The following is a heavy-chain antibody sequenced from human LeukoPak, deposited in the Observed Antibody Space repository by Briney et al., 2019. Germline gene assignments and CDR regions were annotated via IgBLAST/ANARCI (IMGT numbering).Heavy chain of an antibody. J-gene: IGHJ4*02. Sequence: PSETLSLTCTVSGGSISSSSYYWGWIRQPPGKGLEWIGSIYYSGSTYYNPSLKSRDTISVDTSKNRFSLKLSSVTAADTAVYYCARVAYDSSGYYADYWGQGTLVTVSS. CDR2: IYYSGST. V-gene: IGHV4-39*07. CDR3: ARVAYDSSGYYADY. CDR1: GGSISSSSYY. D-gene: IGHD3-22*01.